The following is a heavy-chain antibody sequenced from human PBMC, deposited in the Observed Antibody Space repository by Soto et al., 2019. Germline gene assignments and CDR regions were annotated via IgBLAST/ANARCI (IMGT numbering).Heavy chain of an antibody. CDR2: ISGSGGST. V-gene: IGHV3-23*01. D-gene: IGHD3-3*01. J-gene: IGHJ4*02. CDR1: GFTFSSYA. Sequence: EVQLLESGGGLVQPGGSLRLSCAASGFTFSSYAMSWVRQAPGKGLEWVSAISGSGGSTYYADSVKGRFTISRDNSKNTLYLQMNSLRAEDTAVYYCAKDHRLPDDLWSGTYYFDYWGQGTLVTVSS. CDR3: AKDHRLPDDLWSGTYYFDY.